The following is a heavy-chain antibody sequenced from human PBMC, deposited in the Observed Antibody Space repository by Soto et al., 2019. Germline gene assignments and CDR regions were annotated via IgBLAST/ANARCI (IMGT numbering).Heavy chain of an antibody. CDR2: IRTKIYRETT. J-gene: IGHJ4*02. CDR1: GCSFSDYA. V-gene: IGHV3-49*04. Sequence: GGSLRLSCAASGCSFSDYAVSWVRQAPGKGLEWVSSIRTKIYRETTQYAASAKGRFTISRDDSESTAYLQMNSLKTEDTAVYYCAREIFDATGKYFDFWGRGTLVTVSS. CDR3: AREIFDATGKYFDF. D-gene: IGHD2-15*01.